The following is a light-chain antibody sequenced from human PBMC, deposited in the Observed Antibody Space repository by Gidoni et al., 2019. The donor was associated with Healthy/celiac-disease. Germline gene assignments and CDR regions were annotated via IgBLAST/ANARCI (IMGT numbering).Light chain of an antibody. Sequence: EIVLTQSPGTLSLSPGERATLSCRASQSVSSSYLAWYQQNPGQAPRLLIYGASSRATGIPDRLRGSGSGTDFTLTISRLEPEDFAVYFCQQYGSSPGTFGQGTKLEIK. CDR3: QQYGSSPGT. V-gene: IGKV3-20*01. CDR1: QSVSSSY. CDR2: GAS. J-gene: IGKJ2*01.